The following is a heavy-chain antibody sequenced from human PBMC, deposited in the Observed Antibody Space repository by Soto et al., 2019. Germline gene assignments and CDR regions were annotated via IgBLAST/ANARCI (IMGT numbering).Heavy chain of an antibody. Sequence: SVKVSCKASGGTFSSYAISWVQQAPGQGLEWMGGIIPIFGTANYAQKFQGRVTITADESTSTAYMELSSLRSEDTAVYYCASPHASVATSQRYGMDVWGQGTTVTVSS. CDR2: IIPIFGTA. V-gene: IGHV1-69*13. CDR3: ASPHASVATSQRYGMDV. D-gene: IGHD5-12*01. J-gene: IGHJ6*02. CDR1: GGTFSSYA.